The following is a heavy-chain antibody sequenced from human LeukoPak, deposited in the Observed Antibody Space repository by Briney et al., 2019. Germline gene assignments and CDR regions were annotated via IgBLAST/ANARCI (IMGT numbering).Heavy chain of an antibody. CDR2: VFYTGYT. CDR1: GASISSSY. V-gene: IGHV4-59*01. Sequence: SETLSLTCTVSGASISSSYWSWIRQPPGGGLEWIGYVFYTGYTTYNPSLESRVTISIDTSKNQFYLQLRSVTAADTAVYFCARDRDLWLDNLLAHNWFDPWGQGTLVTVSS. J-gene: IGHJ5*02. CDR3: ARDRDLWLDNLLAHNWFDP. D-gene: IGHD3-3*02.